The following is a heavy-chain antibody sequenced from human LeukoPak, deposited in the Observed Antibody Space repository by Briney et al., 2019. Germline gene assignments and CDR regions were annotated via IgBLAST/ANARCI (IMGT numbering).Heavy chain of an antibody. D-gene: IGHD6-19*01. CDR3: ARDYGSGWYEFDY. V-gene: IGHV3-21*01. CDR2: ISSSTSYI. J-gene: IGHJ4*02. CDR1: GFTISSYS. Sequence: TGGSLRLSCSASGFTISSYSMNWVRQAPGKGLEWVSSISSSTSYIYYADSVKGRFTISRDNAKNSLYLQMNSLRAEDTAVYYCARDYGSGWYEFDYWGQGTLVTVSS.